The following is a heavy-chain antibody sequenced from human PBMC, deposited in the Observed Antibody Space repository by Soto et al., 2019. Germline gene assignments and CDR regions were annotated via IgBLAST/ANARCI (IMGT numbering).Heavy chain of an antibody. CDR1: GFTFSSYE. J-gene: IGHJ6*02. CDR2: ISSSGSTI. Sequence: EVQLVESGGGLVQPGGSLRLSCAASGFTFSSYEMNWVRQAPGKGLEWVSYISSSGSTIYYADSVKGRFTISRDNAKNSLYLQMNSLRAEDTAVYYCARAFLPARPYYSGMDVWGQGTTVTVSS. V-gene: IGHV3-48*03. D-gene: IGHD6-6*01. CDR3: ARAFLPARPYYSGMDV.